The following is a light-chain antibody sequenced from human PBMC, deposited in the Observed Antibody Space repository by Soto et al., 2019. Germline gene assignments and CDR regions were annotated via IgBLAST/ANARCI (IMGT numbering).Light chain of an antibody. Sequence: QSVLTQPASVSGSPGQSITISCTGTSSDVGGYHYVSLYQQHPGKAPKLMIYEVSNRPSGVSNRFSGSKSGNTASLTISGLQAEDEAAYFCSSYGSTSTRYVFGTGTKLTVL. CDR2: EVS. J-gene: IGLJ1*01. CDR1: SSDVGGYHY. V-gene: IGLV2-14*01. CDR3: SSYGSTSTRYV.